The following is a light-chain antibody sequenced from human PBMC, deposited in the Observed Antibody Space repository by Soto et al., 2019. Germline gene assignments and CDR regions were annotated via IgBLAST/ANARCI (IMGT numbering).Light chain of an antibody. V-gene: IGLV2-14*02. Sequence: VLTQPASVSGSPGQSITISCTGSSSDVGLYNLVSWYQQHPGKAPKLMIYEVNNRPSGVSYRFSGTKSGNTASLTVSGLQAEDEADYYCCSYTRSGTLIFGTGTKVTVL. CDR1: SSDVGLYNL. J-gene: IGLJ1*01. CDR3: CSYTRSGTLI. CDR2: EVN.